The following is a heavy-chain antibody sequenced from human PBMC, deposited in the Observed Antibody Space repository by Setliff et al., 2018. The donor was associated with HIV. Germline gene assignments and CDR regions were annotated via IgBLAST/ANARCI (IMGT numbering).Heavy chain of an antibody. CDR3: ARGAEDLAINPPSFDYYFDY. J-gene: IGHJ4*02. CDR2: IMALFQRT. Sequence: SVKVSCKVSGDTFRNYAINWVRLAPGQGLEWMGEIMALFQRTQYAQKFQGRVTSTTDESTSTAYMELRSLRSDDTALYFCARGAEDLAINPPSFDYYFDYWGQGTPVTVSS. D-gene: IGHD3-9*01. V-gene: IGHV1-69*05. CDR1: GDTFRNYA.